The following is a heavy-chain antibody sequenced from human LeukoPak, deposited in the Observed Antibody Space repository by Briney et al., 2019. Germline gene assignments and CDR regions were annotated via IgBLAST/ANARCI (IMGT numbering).Heavy chain of an antibody. D-gene: IGHD1-1*01. CDR1: GFTFSNAW. Sequence: GGSLRLSCAASGFTFSNAWMSWVRQAPGKGLEWVGRIKSKTDGGTTDYAAPVKGRFTISRDDSKNTLYLQMNSLKTEDTTVYYCTTDPAEEGLESDYWGQGTLVTVSS. V-gene: IGHV3-15*01. CDR2: IKSKTDGGTT. J-gene: IGHJ4*02. CDR3: TTDPAEEGLESDY.